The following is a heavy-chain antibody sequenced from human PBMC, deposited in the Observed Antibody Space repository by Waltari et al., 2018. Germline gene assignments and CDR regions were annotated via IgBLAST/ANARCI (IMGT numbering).Heavy chain of an antibody. V-gene: IGHV3-15*01. CDR1: GFTFSRYA. J-gene: IGHJ4*02. D-gene: IGHD2-15*01. CDR3: TTDLRYCSGGSCFTRDY. CDR2: IKTRTGDGTI. Sequence: EVQLLESGGDLVQPGGSLRLSCAPSGFTFSRYAMSWVRQAPGKGLEWVGRIKTRTGDGTIDYTAPVEGRFTISRDDSKNTLYLQMNSLKTEDTAVYYCTTDLRYCSGGSCFTRDYWGQGTLVTVSS.